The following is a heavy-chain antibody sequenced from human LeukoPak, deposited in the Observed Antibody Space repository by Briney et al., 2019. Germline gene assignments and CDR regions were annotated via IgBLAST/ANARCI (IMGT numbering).Heavy chain of an antibody. V-gene: IGHV4-39*02. Sequence: SETLSPTCTVSGGSISSSSYYWGWIRQPPGKGLEWIGSIYYSGSTYYNPSLKSRVTISVDTSKNQFSLKLSSVTAADTAVYYCARDISASDGRTVGWFDPWGQGTLVTVSS. CDR1: GGSISSSSYY. CDR2: IYYSGST. D-gene: IGHD1-26*01. J-gene: IGHJ5*02. CDR3: ARDISASDGRTVGWFDP.